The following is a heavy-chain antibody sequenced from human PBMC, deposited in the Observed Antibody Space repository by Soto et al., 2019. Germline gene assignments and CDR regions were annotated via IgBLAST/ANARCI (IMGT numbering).Heavy chain of an antibody. D-gene: IGHD2-2*01. CDR1: GGSMSSYY. J-gene: IGHJ6*02. Sequence: SETLSLTCTVSGGSMSSYYWSWIRQPAGKGLEWIGRIYTSGSTNYNPSLKSRVTMSVDTSKNQFSLKLSSVTAADTAVYYCARDDCSSTSCFSHYYYYGMDVWGQGTTVTVSS. CDR2: IYTSGST. CDR3: ARDDCSSTSCFSHYYYYGMDV. V-gene: IGHV4-4*07.